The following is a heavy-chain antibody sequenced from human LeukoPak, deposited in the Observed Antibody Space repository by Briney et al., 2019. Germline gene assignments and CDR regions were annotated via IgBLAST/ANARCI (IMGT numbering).Heavy chain of an antibody. D-gene: IGHD3-10*01. CDR2: INHSGST. CDR1: GGSFSGYY. V-gene: IGHV4-34*01. CDR3: ARGFYYTGMDV. J-gene: IGHJ6*02. Sequence: PSETLSLTCAVYGGSFSGYYWSWIRQPPGKGLEWIGEINHSGSTNYNPSLMSRVTISVDTSKNQFSLQLNSVTPEDTAVYYCARGFYYTGMDVWGQGTTVTVSS.